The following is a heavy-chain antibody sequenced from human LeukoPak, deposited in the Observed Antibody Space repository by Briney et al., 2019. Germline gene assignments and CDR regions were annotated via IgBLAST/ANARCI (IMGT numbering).Heavy chain of an antibody. V-gene: IGHV4-59*01. Sequence: SETLSLTCTVPGGSISSYYWSWIRQPPGKGLEWIGYIYYSGSTNYNPSLKSRVTISVDTSKNQFSLKLSSVTAADTAVYYCARVNEDDYVWGSYRSLSNYAFDIWGQGTMVTVSS. CDR2: IYYSGST. J-gene: IGHJ3*02. D-gene: IGHD3-16*02. CDR3: ARVNEDDYVWGSYRSLSNYAFDI. CDR1: GGSISSYY.